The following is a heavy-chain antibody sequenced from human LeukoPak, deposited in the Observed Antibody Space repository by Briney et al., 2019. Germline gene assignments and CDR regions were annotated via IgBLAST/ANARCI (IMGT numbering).Heavy chain of an antibody. CDR3: ARDLGEYDILTGYYSQANWFDP. J-gene: IGHJ5*02. Sequence: ASVKVSCKASGYTFTSYYMHWVRQAPGQGLEWMGIINPSGGSTSYAQKFQGRVTMTRDTSTSTVYMELSSLRSEDTAVYYCARDLGEYDILTGYYSQANWFDPWGQGTLVTVSS. CDR1: GYTFTSYY. CDR2: INPSGGST. V-gene: IGHV1-46*01. D-gene: IGHD3-9*01.